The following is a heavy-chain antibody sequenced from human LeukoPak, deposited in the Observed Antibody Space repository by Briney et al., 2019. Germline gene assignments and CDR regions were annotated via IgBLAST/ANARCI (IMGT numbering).Heavy chain of an antibody. CDR3: ARDYKYAFDN. V-gene: IGHV3-48*01. CDR2: IGIDSGNT. CDR1: GFTFSGYS. D-gene: IGHD5-24*01. Sequence: GGSLRLSCAASGFTFSGYSMNWVRPAPGKGLEWISYIGIDSGNTNYADSVKGRFTISGDKAKNSLYLQMNSLRVEDTAVYYCARDYKYAFDNWGQGTLVTVSS. J-gene: IGHJ4*02.